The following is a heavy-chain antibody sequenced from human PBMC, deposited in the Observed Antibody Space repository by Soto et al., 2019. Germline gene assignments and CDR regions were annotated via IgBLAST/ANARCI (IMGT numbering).Heavy chain of an antibody. V-gene: IGHV3-66*01. CDR3: AKSISSWYVGYFDY. Sequence: GGSLRLSCAASGFTVSSKYMSWVRQAPGKGLEWVSLIQSGGPTYYADSVKGRFTISRDNSENTVYLQMNSLRAEDTAVYYCAKSISSWYVGYFDYWGQGTLVTVSS. CDR1: GFTVSSKY. D-gene: IGHD6-13*01. J-gene: IGHJ4*02. CDR2: IQSGGPT.